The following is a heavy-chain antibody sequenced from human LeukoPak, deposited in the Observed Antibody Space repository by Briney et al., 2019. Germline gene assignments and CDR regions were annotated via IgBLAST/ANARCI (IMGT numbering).Heavy chain of an antibody. CDR2: INPNSGGT. V-gene: IGHV1-2*02. CDR3: ARFDRPLNWFDP. J-gene: IGHJ5*02. D-gene: IGHD3-22*01. CDR1: GYTFTGYY. Sequence: ASVKVSCKASGYTFTGYYMHWVRQAPGQGLEWRGWINPNSGGTNYAQKLQGRVTMTRDTSISTATMELSRLRSDDTAVYYCARFDRPLNWFDPWGQGTLVTVSS.